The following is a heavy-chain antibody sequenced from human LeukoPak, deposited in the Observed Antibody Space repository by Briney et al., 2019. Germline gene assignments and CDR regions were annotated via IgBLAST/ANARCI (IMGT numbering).Heavy chain of an antibody. CDR1: GYTFTSYG. CDR2: ISAYNGNT. D-gene: IGHD2-15*01. V-gene: IGHV1-18*01. J-gene: IGHJ3*02. CDR3: AKDGRRWAFDI. Sequence: ASVKVSCKASGYTFTSYGISWVRQAPGQGLEWMGWISAYNGNTNYAQKLQGRVTMTTDTSTSTAYMELRSLRAEDTAIYYCAKDGRRWAFDIWGPGTMLTVSS.